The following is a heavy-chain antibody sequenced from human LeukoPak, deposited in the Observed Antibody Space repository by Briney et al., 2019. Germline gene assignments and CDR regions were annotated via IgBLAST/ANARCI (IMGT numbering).Heavy chain of an antibody. D-gene: IGHD3-3*01. CDR3: ARGDYDFWSGYYLDY. J-gene: IGHJ4*02. Sequence: GASVKVSCTASGYTFTGYYMHWVRQAPGQGLEWMGWINPNSGGTNYAQKFQGRVTMTRDTSISTAYMELSRLRSDDTAVYYCARGDYDFWSGYYLDYWGQGTLVTVSS. CDR1: GYTFTGYY. CDR2: INPNSGGT. V-gene: IGHV1-2*02.